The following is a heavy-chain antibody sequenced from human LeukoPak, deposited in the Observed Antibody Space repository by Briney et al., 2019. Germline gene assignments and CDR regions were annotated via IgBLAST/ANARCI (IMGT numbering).Heavy chain of an antibody. CDR3: ARSGTVGAMPV. Sequence: SESLSLTCSVSGGSITTSSYYWGWIRQSPDKGLEWIGSIYYTGGTFYSPSLKSRVTISVDTSKNQFSLKLTSVTAADTAVYYCARSGTVGAMPVWGQGTLVTVSS. CDR2: IYYTGGT. V-gene: IGHV4-39*01. CDR1: GGSITTSSYY. J-gene: IGHJ4*02. D-gene: IGHD1-26*01.